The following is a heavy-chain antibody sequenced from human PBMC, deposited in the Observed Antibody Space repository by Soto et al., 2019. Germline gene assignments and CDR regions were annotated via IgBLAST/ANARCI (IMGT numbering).Heavy chain of an antibody. V-gene: IGHV3-7*01. CDR3: ARNIVATIPWYYYYMDV. CDR1: GFTFSSYW. D-gene: IGHD5-12*01. CDR2: IKQDGSEK. Sequence: GGSLRLSCAASGFTFSSYWMSWVRQAPGKGLEWVANIKQDGSEKYYVDSVKGRFTISRDNAKNSLYLQMNSLRAEDTAAYYCARNIVATIPWYYYYMDVWGKGTTVTVSS. J-gene: IGHJ6*03.